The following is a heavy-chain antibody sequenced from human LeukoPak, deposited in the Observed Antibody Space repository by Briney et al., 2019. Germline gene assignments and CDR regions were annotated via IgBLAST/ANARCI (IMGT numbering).Heavy chain of an antibody. Sequence: SETLSLTCAVSGVSISRGGYSWGWIRQPPGKGLEWIGSIYYSGSTYYNPSLKSRVTISVDTSKNQFSLKLSSVTAADTAVYYCARSVGGFTGPAHYGSGRYLDYWGQGTLVTVSS. CDR1: GVSISRGGYS. J-gene: IGHJ4*02. D-gene: IGHD3-10*01. CDR2: IYYSGST. V-gene: IGHV4-39*01. CDR3: ARSVGGFTGPAHYGSGRYLDY.